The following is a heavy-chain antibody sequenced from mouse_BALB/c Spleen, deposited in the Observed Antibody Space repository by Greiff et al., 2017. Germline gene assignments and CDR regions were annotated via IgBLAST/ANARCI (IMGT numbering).Heavy chain of an antibody. V-gene: IGHV5-17*02. CDR3: ARSRWLLVFDY. CDR2: ISSGSSTI. D-gene: IGHD2-3*01. J-gene: IGHJ2*01. Sequence: EVKLMESGGGLVQPGGSRKLSCAASGFTFSSFGMHWVRQAPEKGLEWVAYISSGSSTIYYADTVKGRFTISRDNPKNTLFLQMTSLRSEDTAMYYCARSRWLLVFDYWGQGTTLTVSS. CDR1: GFTFSSFG.